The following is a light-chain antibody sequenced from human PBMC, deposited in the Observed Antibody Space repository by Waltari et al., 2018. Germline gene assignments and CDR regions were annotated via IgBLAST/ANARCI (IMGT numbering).Light chain of an antibody. J-gene: IGLJ3*02. CDR3: CSYAGTWV. V-gene: IGLV2-11*01. CDR1: GSDVGDSNY. CDR2: DVT. Sequence: QSALTQPRSVSGSPGQSVTISCTGTGSDVGDSNYVSWYQQHPGDAPKLAIYDVTKRPSGVPARFSGSKSGNSASLTVSGLQSEDEADYYGCSYAGTWVFGGGTKLTVL.